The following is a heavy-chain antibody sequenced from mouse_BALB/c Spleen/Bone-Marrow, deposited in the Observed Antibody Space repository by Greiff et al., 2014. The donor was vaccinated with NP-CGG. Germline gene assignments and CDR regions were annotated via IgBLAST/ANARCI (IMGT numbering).Heavy chain of an antibody. CDR1: GYAFTSYN. J-gene: IGHJ2*01. CDR3: ARNLGYGYFDY. CDR2: IDPYSGGT. V-gene: IGHV1S135*01. Sequence: VHVKQSGPELVKPGASVKVSCKASGYAFTSYNMYWVKQSHGKSLEWMGYIDPYSGGTNYNQKFKGKATLTVDKSSSTANMHLNSLTSEDSAVYYCARNLGYGYFDYWGQGTTLTVSS. D-gene: IGHD3-1*01.